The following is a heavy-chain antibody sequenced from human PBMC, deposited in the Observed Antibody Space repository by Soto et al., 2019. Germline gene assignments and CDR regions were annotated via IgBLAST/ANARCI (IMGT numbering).Heavy chain of an antibody. CDR1: GGSISSGDYS. J-gene: IGHJ5*02. D-gene: IGHD3-10*01. CDR2: MFHSGSA. CDR3: ARGKRGIRYYGSGTSDWLDP. V-gene: IGHV4-30-2*01. Sequence: PSETLSLTCAVSGGSISSGDYSWSWIRQPPGKGLEWIGYMFHSGSAYYNPSLKSRVTISVDRSKNQFSLKLTSLTAADTAVYYCARGKRGIRYYGSGTSDWLDPWGQGTLVTVS.